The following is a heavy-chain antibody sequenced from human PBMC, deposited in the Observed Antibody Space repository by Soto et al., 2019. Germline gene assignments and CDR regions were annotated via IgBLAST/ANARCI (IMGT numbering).Heavy chain of an antibody. J-gene: IGHJ6*02. CDR1: GFTFSSYS. D-gene: IGHD5-18*01. CDR3: ARANTAMARSKGMDV. Sequence: EVQLVESGGGLVKPGGSLRLSCAASGFTFSSYSMNWVRQAPGKGLEWVSSISSSSSYIYYADSVKGRFTISRDNAKNSLYLQMNSLRAEDTAGYYCARANTAMARSKGMDVWGQGTTVTVSS. V-gene: IGHV3-21*01. CDR2: ISSSSSYI.